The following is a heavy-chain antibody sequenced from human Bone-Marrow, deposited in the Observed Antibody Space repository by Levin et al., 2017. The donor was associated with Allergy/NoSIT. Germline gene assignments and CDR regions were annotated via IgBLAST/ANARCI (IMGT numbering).Heavy chain of an antibody. CDR2: TYFRSRWSH. Sequence: SQTLSLTCAISWDSVSSNGATWNWIRQSPSRGLEWLGRTYFRSRWSHDYPSSVQGRVTINADTSQNQFTLELNAATPEDTGIYYCARALVATLYGMDIWGQGTTVTVSS. CDR1: WDSVSSNGAT. J-gene: IGHJ6*02. V-gene: IGHV6-1*01. D-gene: IGHD5-12*01. CDR3: ARALVATLYGMDI.